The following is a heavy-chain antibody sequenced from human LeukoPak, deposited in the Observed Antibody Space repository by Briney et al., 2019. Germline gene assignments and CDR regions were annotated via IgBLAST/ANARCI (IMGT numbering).Heavy chain of an antibody. CDR1: GITFRNYG. CDR2: ISSSSYI. D-gene: IGHD2-2*02. V-gene: IGHV3-21*01. Sequence: PGRSLRLSCAASGITFRNYGMHWVRQAPGKGLEWVSSISSSSYIYYADSVKGRFTISRDNAKNSLYLQMNSLRAEDTAVYYCARDWGGYCSSTSYYTDYDFWSGYYHWGQGTLVTVSS. CDR3: ARDWGGYCSSTSYYTDYDFWSGYYH. J-gene: IGHJ5*02.